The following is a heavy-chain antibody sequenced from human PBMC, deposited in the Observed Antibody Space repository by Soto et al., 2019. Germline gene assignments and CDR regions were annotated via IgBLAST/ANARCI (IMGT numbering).Heavy chain of an antibody. CDR1: GGSFSGYY. CDR3: ARVLLWFGELSYNWFDP. Sequence: QVQLQQWGAGLLKPSETLSLTCAVYGGSFSGYYWSWIRQPPGKGLEWIGEINRSGSTNYNPSLKSRVTISVDTSKNQFSLKLSSVTAADTAVYYCARVLLWFGELSYNWFDPWGQGTLVTVSS. D-gene: IGHD3-10*01. V-gene: IGHV4-34*01. CDR2: INRSGST. J-gene: IGHJ5*02.